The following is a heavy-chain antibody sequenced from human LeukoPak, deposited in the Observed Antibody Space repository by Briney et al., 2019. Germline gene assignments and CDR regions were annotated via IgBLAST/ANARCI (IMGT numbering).Heavy chain of an antibody. CDR3: ARDRSGSYNWFDP. D-gene: IGHD1-26*01. J-gene: IGHJ5*02. CDR1: GFTFDDYT. Sequence: GGSLRLSCAASGFTFDDYTMHWVRQAPGKGLEWVSGISGSGGSTYYADSVKGRFTISRDNSKNTLYLQMNSLRAEDTAVYYCARDRSGSYNWFDPWGQGTLVTVSS. CDR2: ISGSGGST. V-gene: IGHV3-23*01.